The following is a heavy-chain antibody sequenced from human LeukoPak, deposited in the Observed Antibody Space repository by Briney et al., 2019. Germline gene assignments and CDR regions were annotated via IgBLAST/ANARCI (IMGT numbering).Heavy chain of an antibody. Sequence: PGGSLRLSCAASGFTFSNYWMNWVRQAPGKGLEWVAVIWYDGSNKYYADSVKGRFTISRDNSKNTLYLQMNSLRAEDTAVYYCAKDRDSSGYFHFDYWGQGTLVTVSS. J-gene: IGHJ4*02. CDR1: GFTFSNYW. D-gene: IGHD3-22*01. CDR3: AKDRDSSGYFHFDY. CDR2: IWYDGSNK. V-gene: IGHV3-33*06.